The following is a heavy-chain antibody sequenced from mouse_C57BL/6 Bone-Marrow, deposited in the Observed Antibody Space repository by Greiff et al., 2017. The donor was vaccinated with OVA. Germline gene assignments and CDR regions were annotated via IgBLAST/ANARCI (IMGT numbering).Heavy chain of an antibody. CDR2: INPSTGGT. CDR1: GYSFTGYY. J-gene: IGHJ3*01. D-gene: IGHD1-1*01. CDR3: AHLLLRSWLAY. Sequence: EVQLQQSGPELVKPGASVKISCKASGYSFTGYYMNWVKQSPEKSLEWIGEINPSTGGTTYNQKFKAKATLTVDNSSRTAYMQLKRLTSEDTAVKYCAHLLLRSWLAYWGQGTLVTVSA. V-gene: IGHV1-42*01.